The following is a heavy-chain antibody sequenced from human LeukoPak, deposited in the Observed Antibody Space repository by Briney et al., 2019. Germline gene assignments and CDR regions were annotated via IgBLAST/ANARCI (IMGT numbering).Heavy chain of an antibody. V-gene: IGHV3-23*01. Sequence: GGSLRLSCAGPGLIFSNYAMTWVRQAPGKGLEWVSSITGNGGSAVYTDSVKGRFTTSRDNSKNTLYLQMNSLRAEGTALYYCTKDPNGDYIGAFDPWGQGTLVTVSS. CDR2: ITGNGGSA. CDR3: TKDPNGDYIGAFDP. CDR1: GLIFSNYA. D-gene: IGHD4-17*01. J-gene: IGHJ5*02.